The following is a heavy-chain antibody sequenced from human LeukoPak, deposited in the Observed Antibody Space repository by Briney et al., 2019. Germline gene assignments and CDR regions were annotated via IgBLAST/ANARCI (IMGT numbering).Heavy chain of an antibody. Sequence: PGGSLRLSCAASGFIVSSKYMSWVRQAPGKGLEWVSVIYSGGSTYYAASVEGRFTISRDNSKNTVYFQMNSLRVEDTAVYYCARAGPIDYWGQGTLVTVSS. CDR3: ARAGPIDY. V-gene: IGHV3-53*01. J-gene: IGHJ4*02. CDR2: IYSGGST. CDR1: GFIVSSKY.